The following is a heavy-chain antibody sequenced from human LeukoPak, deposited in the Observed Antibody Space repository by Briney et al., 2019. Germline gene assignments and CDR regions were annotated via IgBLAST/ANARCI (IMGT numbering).Heavy chain of an antibody. CDR3: ARAEVPPIVVVIQYAFDI. V-gene: IGHV1-69*13. Sequence: ASVKVSCKASGGTFGSYAISWVRQAPGQGLEWMGGIIPIFGTANYAQKFQGRVTITADESTSTAYMELSSLRSEDTAVYYCARAEVPPIVVVIQYAFDIWGQGTMVTVSS. CDR1: GGTFGSYA. D-gene: IGHD3-22*01. CDR2: IIPIFGTA. J-gene: IGHJ3*02.